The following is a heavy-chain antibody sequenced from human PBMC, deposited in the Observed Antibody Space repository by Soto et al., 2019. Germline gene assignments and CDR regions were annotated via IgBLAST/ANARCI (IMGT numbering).Heavy chain of an antibody. V-gene: IGHV3-53*01. Sequence: GSLRISCAASGVTVSSNYMSWVRQAPGKGLEWVSVIYSGGSTYYADSVKGRFTISRDNSKNTLYLQMNSLRAEDTAVYYCARVGPNYGMDVWGQGTTVTVS. CDR2: IYSGGST. CDR3: ARVGPNYGMDV. J-gene: IGHJ6*02. CDR1: GVTVSSNY.